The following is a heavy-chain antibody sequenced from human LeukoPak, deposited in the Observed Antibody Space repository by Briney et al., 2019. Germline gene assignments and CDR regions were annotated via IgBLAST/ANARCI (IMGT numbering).Heavy chain of an antibody. CDR1: GYIFINYG. J-gene: IGHJ2*01. Sequence: ASVKVSCEASGYIFINYGITWVRQAPGQGLEWMGWISPYNGNADYAQKLQGRVTMTTDTSTTTAYMELRSLRSDDTAVYYCARGWLQPYWYFDLWGRGTLVTVSS. CDR3: ARGWLQPYWYFDL. CDR2: ISPYNGNA. V-gene: IGHV1-18*01. D-gene: IGHD5-24*01.